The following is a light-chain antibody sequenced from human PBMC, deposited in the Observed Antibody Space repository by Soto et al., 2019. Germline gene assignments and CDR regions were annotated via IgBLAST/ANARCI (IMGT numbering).Light chain of an antibody. Sequence: QSALTQPASVSGSPGQSITISCTGTSSDVGGYNYVSWYQQHPGKAPKLMIYDVSNRPSGVSNRFSGSKSGNTASLTISGLQAEDEADYYCNSYTISSTHVFGTGTKLTVL. V-gene: IGLV2-14*03. CDR2: DVS. J-gene: IGLJ1*01. CDR1: SSDVGGYNY. CDR3: NSYTISSTHV.